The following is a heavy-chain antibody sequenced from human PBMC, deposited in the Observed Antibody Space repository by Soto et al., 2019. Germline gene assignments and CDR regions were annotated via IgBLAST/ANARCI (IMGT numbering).Heavy chain of an antibody. CDR1: GCTFTGYY. CDR3: ARDYYYDSSGYRDAFDI. J-gene: IGHJ3*02. V-gene: IGHV1-18*04. CDR2: ISAYSGNT. D-gene: IGHD3-22*01. Sequence: ASVKVSCKASGCTFTGYYMHWVRQAPGQGLEWMGWISAYSGNTNYAQKLQGRVTMTTDTSTSTAYMELRSLRSDDTAVYYCARDYYYDSSGYRDAFDIWGQGTMVTVSS.